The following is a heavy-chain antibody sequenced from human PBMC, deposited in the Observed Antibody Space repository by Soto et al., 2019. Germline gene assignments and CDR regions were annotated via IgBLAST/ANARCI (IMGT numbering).Heavy chain of an antibody. CDR3: VRSYYDSSGYYHSYFDC. Sequence: PSETLSLTCTVSGGSISSYYWSWIRQPPGKGLEWIGYIYYSGSTNYNPSLKSRVTISVDTSKNQFSLKLSSVTAADTAVYYCVRSYYDSSGYYHSYFDCRGPGTPVT. CDR1: GGSISSYY. V-gene: IGHV4-59*01. J-gene: IGHJ4*01. CDR2: IYYSGST. D-gene: IGHD3-22*01.